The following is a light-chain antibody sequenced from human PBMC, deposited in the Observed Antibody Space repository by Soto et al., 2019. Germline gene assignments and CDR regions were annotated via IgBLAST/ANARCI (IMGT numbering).Light chain of an antibody. CDR3: QHYNSYSEA. J-gene: IGKJ1*01. CDR1: QSISSY. V-gene: IGKV1-39*01. CDR2: AAS. Sequence: TQPPATLSASVRDRVTITCRASQSISSYLNWYQQKPGKAPKLLIYAASSLQSGVPSRFSGSGSGTDFTLTISSLQPDDFATYYCQHYNSYSEAFGQGTNVDIK.